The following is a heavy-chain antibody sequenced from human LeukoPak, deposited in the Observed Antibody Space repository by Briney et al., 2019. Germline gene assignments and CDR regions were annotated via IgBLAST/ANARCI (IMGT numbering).Heavy chain of an antibody. V-gene: IGHV3-23*01. J-gene: IGHJ4*02. D-gene: IGHD7-27*01. CDR1: GFTFRNYA. CDR3: AKLYGWGSGAHFDY. Sequence: GGSLRLSCAASGFTFRNYAMSWVRQAPGKGLEWVSGISGSGISTYYADSVKGRFTISRDNSKNTVYLQMNSLRAEDTAIYYCAKLYGWGSGAHFDYWGQGTLVTVSS. CDR2: ISGSGIST.